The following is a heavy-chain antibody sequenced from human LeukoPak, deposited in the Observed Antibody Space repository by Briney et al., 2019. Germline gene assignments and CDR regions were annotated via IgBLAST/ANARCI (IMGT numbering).Heavy chain of an antibody. Sequence: PSETLSLTCTVSGGSISSSSCYWGWIRQPPGKGLEWIGTIYYSGSTYYNPSLKSRVTISVDTSKNQFSLKLSSVTAADTAVYYCARDPNYYDSSGYSSDFDYWGQGTLVTVSS. CDR2: IYYSGST. D-gene: IGHD3-22*01. CDR1: GGSISSSSCY. V-gene: IGHV4-39*07. J-gene: IGHJ4*02. CDR3: ARDPNYYDSSGYSSDFDY.